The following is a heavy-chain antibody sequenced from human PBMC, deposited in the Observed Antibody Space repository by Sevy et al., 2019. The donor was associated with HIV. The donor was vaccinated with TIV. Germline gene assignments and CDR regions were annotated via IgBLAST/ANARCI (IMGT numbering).Heavy chain of an antibody. CDR1: GFTVSSNY. D-gene: IGHD3-22*01. V-gene: IGHV3-53*01. J-gene: IGHJ3*02. CDR2: IFSGGGT. CDR3: ARGATFYSDSSGRVLSVLGAFDI. Sequence: QGGSLRLSCAASGFTVSSNYMSWVRQAPGKGLEWVSIIFSGGGTYYADSVQGRFTISRDNSKNMVYLQMNSLRAEDTAVFYCARGATFYSDSSGRVLSVLGAFDIWGRGTMVTVSS.